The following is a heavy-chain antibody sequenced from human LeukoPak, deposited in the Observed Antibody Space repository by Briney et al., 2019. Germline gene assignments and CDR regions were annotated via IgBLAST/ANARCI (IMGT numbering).Heavy chain of an antibody. CDR3: ARGPSGYHNT. CDR2: ISGSGANT. CDR1: GFTFSSYG. D-gene: IGHD5-12*01. J-gene: IGHJ4*02. V-gene: IGHV3-23*01. Sequence: GGSLRLSCAASGFTFSSYGMSWVRQAPGKGLEWVSAISGSGANTYYAVSVKGRFTISRDNSKNTLYLQMNSLRAEDTAVYYCARGPSGYHNTGGQGTLVTVSS.